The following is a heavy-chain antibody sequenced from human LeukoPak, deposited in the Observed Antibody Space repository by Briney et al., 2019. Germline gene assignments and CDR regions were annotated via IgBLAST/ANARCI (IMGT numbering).Heavy chain of an antibody. Sequence: SETLSLTCTVSGGSINSDNYYWHWIRQPAGKGLEWIGRVYPSGSTDYNPSLKSRLTISVDTSKNQFSLKLNSVTAADTSEYYCTRDASMTLFDPWGQEPWSSSPQ. CDR3: TRDASMTLFDP. CDR1: GGSINSDNYY. D-gene: IGHD2/OR15-2a*01. V-gene: IGHV4-61*02. CDR2: VYPSGST. J-gene: IGHJ5*02.